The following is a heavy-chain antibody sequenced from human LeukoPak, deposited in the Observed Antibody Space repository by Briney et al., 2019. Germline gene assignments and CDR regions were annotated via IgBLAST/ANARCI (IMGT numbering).Heavy chain of an antibody. Sequence: GGSLRLSCATSGFTFDDYAMHWVRQAPGKGLEWVSLISWDGGSTYYADSVKGRFTISRDNSKNSLYLQMNSLRAEDTALYYCAKDVGATNYYYYYMDVWGKGTTVTVSS. CDR3: AKDVGATNYYYYYMDV. D-gene: IGHD1-26*01. J-gene: IGHJ6*03. CDR1: GFTFDDYA. V-gene: IGHV3-43D*03. CDR2: ISWDGGST.